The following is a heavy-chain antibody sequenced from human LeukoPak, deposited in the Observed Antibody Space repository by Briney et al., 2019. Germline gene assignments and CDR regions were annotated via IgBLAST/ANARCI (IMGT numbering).Heavy chain of an antibody. J-gene: IGHJ4*02. CDR2: IYENGGTA. CDR3: AKDFRIGYSAHFDY. Sequence: GGSLRLSCVGSGFTFRSHAMSWVRQAPEKGLEFVSGIYENGGTAYYADSVKGRFSISRDNSKNTLYLQMDSLRGEDTAVYYCAKDFRIGYSAHFDYWGQGALVTVSS. D-gene: IGHD2-21*01. V-gene: IGHV3-23*01. CDR1: GFTFRSHA.